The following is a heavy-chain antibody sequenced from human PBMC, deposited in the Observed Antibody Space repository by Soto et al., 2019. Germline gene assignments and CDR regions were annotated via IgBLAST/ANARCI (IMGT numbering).Heavy chain of an antibody. D-gene: IGHD3-16*02. CDR1: GGTFSSYA. CDR3: ARGLGELSLRSWFDP. J-gene: IGHJ5*02. CDR2: IIPISGTA. V-gene: IGHV1-69*01. Sequence: SVKFSCNASGGTFSSYAISWVRQAPGQGLEWMGGIIPISGTANYAQKFQGRVTITADESTSTAYMELSSLRSEDTAVYYCARGLGELSLRSWFDPWGQGTLVTVSS.